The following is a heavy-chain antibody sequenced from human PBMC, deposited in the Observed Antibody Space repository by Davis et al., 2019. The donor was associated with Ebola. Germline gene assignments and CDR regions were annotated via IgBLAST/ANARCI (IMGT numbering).Heavy chain of an antibody. J-gene: IGHJ4*02. V-gene: IGHV3-66*01. CDR2: IYSGGST. CDR3: ASREVGLHNLY. CDR1: GFTVSSNY. D-gene: IGHD1-26*01. Sequence: GESLKISCAASGFTVSSNYMSWVRQAPGKGLEWVSVIYSGGSTYYADSVKGRFTISRDNSKNTVYMQMHSLRVEDTAVYYCASREVGLHNLYWGEGTLVSVSS.